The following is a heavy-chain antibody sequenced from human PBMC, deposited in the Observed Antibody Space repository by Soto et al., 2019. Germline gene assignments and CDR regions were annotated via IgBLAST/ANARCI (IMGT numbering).Heavy chain of an antibody. Sequence: SVKVSCKASGGTFSSYSITWVRQAPGQGLEWMGRIVPILDIAHHAQKFQGRVTITADKSTSTAYMELSSLRFEDTAIYYCATDLYCDDEGWGQGTLVTVSS. V-gene: IGHV1-69*04. CDR2: IVPILDIA. CDR3: ATDLYCDDEG. CDR1: GGTFSSYS. D-gene: IGHD3-22*01. J-gene: IGHJ4*02.